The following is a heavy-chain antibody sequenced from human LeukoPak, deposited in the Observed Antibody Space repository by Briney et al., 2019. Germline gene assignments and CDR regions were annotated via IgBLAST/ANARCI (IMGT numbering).Heavy chain of an antibody. V-gene: IGHV4-30-2*01. Sequence: SETLSLTCAVSGGSIGSGGYSWSWIRQPPGKGLEWIGYIYHSGSTYYNPSLKSRVTISVDRSKNQFSLKLSSVTAADTAVYYCARVDTAMVFGSDYWGQGTLVTVSS. CDR1: GGSIGSGGYS. CDR2: IYHSGST. CDR3: ARVDTAMVFGSDY. J-gene: IGHJ4*02. D-gene: IGHD5-18*01.